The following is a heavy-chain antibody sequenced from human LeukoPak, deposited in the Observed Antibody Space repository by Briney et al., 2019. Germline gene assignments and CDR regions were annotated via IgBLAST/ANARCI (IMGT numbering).Heavy chain of an antibody. D-gene: IGHD1-26*01. CDR1: GYTFTDYY. V-gene: IGHV1-2*02. Sequence: ASVKVSCKASGYTFTDYYMHWVRQAPGQGLEWMGWINPNSGDTNYAQKFQGRLTMTRDTSISTAYMELSGLRSDDTAVYYCARGTSIVGATTGSSGMDVWGQGTTVTVSS. CDR3: ARGTSIVGATTGSSGMDV. J-gene: IGHJ6*02. CDR2: INPNSGDT.